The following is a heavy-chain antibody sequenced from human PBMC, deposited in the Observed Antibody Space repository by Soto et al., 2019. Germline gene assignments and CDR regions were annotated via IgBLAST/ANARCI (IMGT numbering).Heavy chain of an antibody. CDR1: GGSISSGDYY. J-gene: IGHJ4*02. CDR3: ARTQYQLLYCLDY. D-gene: IGHD2-2*02. V-gene: IGHV4-30-4*01. CDR2: IYYSGST. Sequence: SETLSLTCTVSGGSISSGDYYWSWIRQPPGKGLEWIGYIYYSGSTYYNPSLKSRVTISVDTSKNQFSLKLSSVTAADTAVYYCARTQYQLLYCLDYWGPGTLLTVSS.